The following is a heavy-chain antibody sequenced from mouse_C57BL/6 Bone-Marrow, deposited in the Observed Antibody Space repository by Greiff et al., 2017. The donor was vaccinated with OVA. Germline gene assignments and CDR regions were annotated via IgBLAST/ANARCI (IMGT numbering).Heavy chain of an antibody. CDR3: ARQDDGYYGWFAG. CDR2: ISSGGSYT. V-gene: IGHV5-6*01. Sequence: EVKLVESGGDLVKPGGSLKLSCAASGFTFSSYGMSWVRQTPDKRLEWVATISSGGSYTYYPDSVKGRFTISRDNAKNTLYLQMSSLKSEDTAMYYCARQDDGYYGWFAGWGQGTLVTVSA. D-gene: IGHD2-3*01. CDR1: GFTFSSYG. J-gene: IGHJ3*01.